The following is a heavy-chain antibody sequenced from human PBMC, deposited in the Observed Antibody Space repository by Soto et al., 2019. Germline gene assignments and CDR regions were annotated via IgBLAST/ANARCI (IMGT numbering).Heavy chain of an antibody. CDR3: ARGAGLHKYYFDY. V-gene: IGHV3-30*09. CDR1: GFTFNTFV. CDR2: ISFDGSDK. Sequence: QVQLVESGGGVVQPGRSLRLSCAASGFTFNTFVMHWVRQAPGKGLEWVAVISFDGSDKYYAASVKGRFAISRDNSKSTLYLQMNSLRPEDTAIYYCARGAGLHKYYFDYWGQGTLVTVSS. J-gene: IGHJ4*02.